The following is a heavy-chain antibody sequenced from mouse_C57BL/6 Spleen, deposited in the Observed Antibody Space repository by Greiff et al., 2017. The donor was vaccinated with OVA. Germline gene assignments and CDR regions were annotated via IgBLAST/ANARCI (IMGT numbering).Heavy chain of an antibody. CDR2: ILPGSGST. CDR3: ARSGGNYGMDY. J-gene: IGHJ4*01. Sequence: QVQLQQSGAELMKPGASVKLSCKATGYTFTGYWIEWVKQRPGHGLEWIGEILPGSGSTTYNEKFKGKATFTADTSSNTAYMQLSSLTTEDSAIYYCARSGGNYGMDYWGQGTSVTVSS. V-gene: IGHV1-9*01. CDR1: GYTFTGYW. D-gene: IGHD3-1*01.